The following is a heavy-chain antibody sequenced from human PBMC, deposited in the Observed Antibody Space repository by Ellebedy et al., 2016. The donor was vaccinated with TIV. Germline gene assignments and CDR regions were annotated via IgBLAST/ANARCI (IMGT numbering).Heavy chain of an antibody. CDR1: GFSFSDYT. CDR3: ARDYGGETGSAGY. D-gene: IGHD4-23*01. Sequence: PGGSLRLSCAASGFSFSDYTMNWVRQAPGKGLEWVSSISPTSRHTWYADSVKGRFTLSRDNAQNSLFLQMDSLRAEDTAFYYCARDYGGETGSAGYWGQGTLVTVSS. J-gene: IGHJ4*02. CDR2: ISPTSRHT. V-gene: IGHV3-21*01.